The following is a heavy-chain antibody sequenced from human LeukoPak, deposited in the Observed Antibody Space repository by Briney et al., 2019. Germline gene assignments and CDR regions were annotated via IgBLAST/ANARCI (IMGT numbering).Heavy chain of an antibody. Sequence: GRSLRLSCAASGFTSSSCGMHWVRQAPGKGLEWVAVIWYDGTNKYYADSVKGRFTISRDNSKNTLYLQMNSLRAEDTAVYYCARGRDGYNWIDYWGQGTLVTVSS. CDR3: ARGRDGYNWIDY. D-gene: IGHD5-24*01. CDR1: GFTSSSCG. J-gene: IGHJ4*02. V-gene: IGHV3-33*01. CDR2: IWYDGTNK.